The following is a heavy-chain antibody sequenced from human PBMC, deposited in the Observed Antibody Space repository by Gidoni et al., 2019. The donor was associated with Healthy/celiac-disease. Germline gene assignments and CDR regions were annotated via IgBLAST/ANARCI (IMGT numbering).Heavy chain of an antibody. Sequence: EVQLVESGGGLVQPGGSLRLSCAASGFTFSSVAMSGVRQAPGKGLEWVSAIRGSGGSTYYADSVKGRFTISRDNSKNTLYLQMNSLRAEDTAVYYCAKDSSGWLDAFDIWGQGTMVTVSS. CDR2: IRGSGGST. CDR1: GFTFSSVA. J-gene: IGHJ3*02. V-gene: IGHV3-23*04. D-gene: IGHD6-19*01. CDR3: AKDSSGWLDAFDI.